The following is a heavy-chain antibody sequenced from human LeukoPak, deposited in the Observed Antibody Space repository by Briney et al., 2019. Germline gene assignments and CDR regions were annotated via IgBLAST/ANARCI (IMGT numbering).Heavy chain of an antibody. CDR3: ASGKGSYRRNWFDP. D-gene: IGHD3-16*02. J-gene: IGHJ5*02. V-gene: IGHV1-69*13. CDR1: GGAFSSYA. Sequence: VASVTVSCKASGGAFSSYAISWVRQAPGQGLEWMGGIIPIFGTANYTQKLQGRVTITADESTSTAYMELSSLRSEDTAVYYCASGKGSYRRNWFDPWGQGTLVSVSS. CDR2: IIPIFGTA.